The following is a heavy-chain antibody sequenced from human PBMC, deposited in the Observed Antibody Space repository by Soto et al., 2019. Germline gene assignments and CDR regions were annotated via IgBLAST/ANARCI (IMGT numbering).Heavy chain of an antibody. Sequence: QVTVKESGPVLVKPTETLTLTCTVSGFSLSNAGLGVSWIRQPPGKALEWLAHIFSNDEKSYSTSLKSRLTLSKDPSKSQVLLIMTIMGPGDTPTYYCASTYSSSWSWFDPWGQGTLVTVSS. CDR1: GFSLSNAGLG. D-gene: IGHD6-13*01. V-gene: IGHV2-26*04. CDR2: IFSNDEK. CDR3: ASTYSSSWSWFDP. J-gene: IGHJ5*02.